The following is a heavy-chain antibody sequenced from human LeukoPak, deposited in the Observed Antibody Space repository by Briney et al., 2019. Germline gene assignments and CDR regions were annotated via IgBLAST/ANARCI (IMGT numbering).Heavy chain of an antibody. CDR3: AKDQAPYYYDSSLDYFDY. CDR2: ISGSGGST. D-gene: IGHD3-22*01. CDR1: GVTFSSYA. V-gene: IGHV3-23*01. J-gene: IGHJ4*02. Sequence: GGSLRLSCAASGVTFSSYAMSWDRQAPGKGLEWVSAISGSGGSTYYADSVKGRFTISRDNSKNTLYLQMNSLRAEDTAVYYCAKDQAPYYYDSSLDYFDYWGQGTLVTVSS.